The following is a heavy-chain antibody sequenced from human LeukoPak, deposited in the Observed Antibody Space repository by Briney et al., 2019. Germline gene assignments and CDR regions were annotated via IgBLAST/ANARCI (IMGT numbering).Heavy chain of an antibody. D-gene: IGHD5-18*01. CDR3: AREPGYSYGLTDY. V-gene: IGHV1-2*02. CDR2: INPNSGGT. J-gene: IGHJ4*02. CDR1: GYTFTGYY. Sequence: ASVKVSCKASGYTFTGYYMHWVRQAPGQGLEWMGWINPNSGGTNYAQKFQGRVTMTRDTSISTAYMELSRLRSDDTAVYYCAREPGYSYGLTDYWGQGTLVTVSS.